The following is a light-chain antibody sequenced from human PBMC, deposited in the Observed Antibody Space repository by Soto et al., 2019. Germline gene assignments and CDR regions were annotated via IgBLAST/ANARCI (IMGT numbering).Light chain of an antibody. V-gene: IGKV1-39*01. J-gene: IGKJ1*01. CDR2: AAS. CDR3: QQTYTTSWT. CDR1: QSIDSY. Sequence: DIQMTQSPSSLSTSVGDSVTITCRASQSIDSYVNWYQQKPGKAPKFLIYAASSLRSGVPSRFSGSGSGTDFTLTIRSLQPEDFATYYCQQTYTTSWTFGQGTKVDIK.